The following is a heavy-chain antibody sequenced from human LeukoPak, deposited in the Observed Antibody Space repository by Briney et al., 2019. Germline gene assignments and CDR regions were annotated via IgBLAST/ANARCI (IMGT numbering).Heavy chain of an antibody. J-gene: IGHJ4*02. Sequence: GGSLRLSCAASGFTFSGSNMNWVRQAPGKGLEWVPYISSSSSIMFYADSAKGRFTISRDNAKNSLFLQLNSLRDEDTAIYYCARVRSGYYFDYWGQGTLVSVAP. V-gene: IGHV3-48*02. CDR3: ARVRSGYYFDY. CDR1: GFTFSGSN. D-gene: IGHD3-22*01. CDR2: ISSSSSIM.